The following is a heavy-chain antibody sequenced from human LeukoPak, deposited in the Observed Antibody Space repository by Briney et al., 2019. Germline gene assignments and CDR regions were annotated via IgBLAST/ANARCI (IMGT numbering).Heavy chain of an antibody. CDR2: ISSSGSYI. Sequence: PGGSLRLSCAASAFTFSSYSMNWVRQAPGKGLEWVSSISSSGSYIYYADSVKGRFTISRDNAKNSLHLQMNSLRAEDTAVYYCARGFVHAFDIWGQGTMVTVSS. CDR3: ARGFVHAFDI. CDR1: AFTFSSYS. V-gene: IGHV3-21*01. J-gene: IGHJ3*02. D-gene: IGHD6-6*01.